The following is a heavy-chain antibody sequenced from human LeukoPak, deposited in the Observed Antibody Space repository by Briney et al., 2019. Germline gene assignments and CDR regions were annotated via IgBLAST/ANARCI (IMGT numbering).Heavy chain of an antibody. CDR3: AKIDTLGLYYFDY. J-gene: IGHJ4*02. Sequence: ASVKVSCKASGYTYTDYYIHWVRQAPGQGLEWMGWINPNSGDTNFAQKFQGRVTMTRDTSITTAYMELIGLTSDDTAVYYCAKIDTLGLYYFDYWGQGTLVTVSS. V-gene: IGHV1-2*02. CDR1: GYTYTDYY. CDR2: INPNSGDT. D-gene: IGHD2-2*02.